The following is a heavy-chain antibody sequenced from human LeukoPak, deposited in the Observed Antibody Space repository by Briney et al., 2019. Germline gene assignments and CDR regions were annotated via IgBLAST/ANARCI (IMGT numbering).Heavy chain of an antibody. CDR1: GGSINSYY. CDR3: ARQRSSSASWYY. D-gene: IGHD2-2*01. J-gene: IGHJ4*02. Sequence: PSQTLSPTCTVSGGSINSYYWSWIRQPPGKGLEWIGYIYYSGSTNYNPSLKSRVTISVDTSKNQFSLKLSSVTAADTAVYYCARQRSSSASWYYWGQGTLVTVSS. CDR2: IYYSGST. V-gene: IGHV4-59*08.